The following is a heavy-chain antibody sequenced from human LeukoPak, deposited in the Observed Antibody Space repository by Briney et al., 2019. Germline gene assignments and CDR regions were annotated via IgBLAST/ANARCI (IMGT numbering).Heavy chain of an antibody. Sequence: PGGSLRLSCAASGFTFSSYAMHWVRQAPGKGLEWVAIISFDGNNILYADSVKGRFTISRDNAKNSLYLQMNSLRAEDTAVYYCARDRSLYYDSSGWQTRDYWGQGTLVTVSS. CDR3: ARDRSLYYDSSGWQTRDY. D-gene: IGHD3-22*01. CDR2: ISFDGNNI. CDR1: GFTFSSYA. V-gene: IGHV3-30-3*01. J-gene: IGHJ4*02.